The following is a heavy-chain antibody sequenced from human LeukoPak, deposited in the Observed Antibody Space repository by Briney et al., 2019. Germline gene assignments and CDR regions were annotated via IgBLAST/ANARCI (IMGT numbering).Heavy chain of an antibody. J-gene: IGHJ4*02. D-gene: IGHD3-22*01. CDR3: ARAGSSAYVLDY. V-gene: IGHV4-59*01. CDR2: IYYSGST. CDR1: GGSISSYY. Sequence: SETLSLTCSVSGGSISSYYWSWIRQPPGKGLEWIGYIYYSGSTNYNPSLKSRVAMSVDTSKNQFSLKPSSVTAADTAVYYCARAGSSAYVLDYWGQGTLVTVSS.